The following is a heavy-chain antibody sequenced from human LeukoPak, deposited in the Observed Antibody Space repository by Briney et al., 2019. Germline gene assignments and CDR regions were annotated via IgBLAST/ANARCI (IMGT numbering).Heavy chain of an antibody. Sequence: GASVKVSCKASGGTFSSYAISWVRQAPGQGLEWMGGIIPIFGTANYAQKFQGRVTITADKSTSTAYMELSSLRSEDTAVYYCARGPDYGGNSPRQGGLDYYYYYYMDVWGKGTTVTVSS. J-gene: IGHJ6*03. V-gene: IGHV1-69*06. D-gene: IGHD4-23*01. CDR1: GGTFSSYA. CDR3: ARGPDYGGNSPRQGGLDYYYYYYMDV. CDR2: IIPIFGTA.